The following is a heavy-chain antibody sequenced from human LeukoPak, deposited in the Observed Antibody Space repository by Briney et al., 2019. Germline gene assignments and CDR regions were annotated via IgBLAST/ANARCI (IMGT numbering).Heavy chain of an antibody. CDR1: GGSISSGGFH. J-gene: IGHJ3*02. V-gene: IGHV4-31*03. CDR2: IYYSGST. Sequence: TLSLTCTVSGGSISSGGFHWSWIRQHPGKGLEWIGYIYYSGSTYYNPSLKSRVTISVDTSKNQFSLKLSSVTAADTAVYYCARNFYDFWSGYSDAFDIWGQGTMVTVSS. D-gene: IGHD3-3*01. CDR3: ARNFYDFWSGYSDAFDI.